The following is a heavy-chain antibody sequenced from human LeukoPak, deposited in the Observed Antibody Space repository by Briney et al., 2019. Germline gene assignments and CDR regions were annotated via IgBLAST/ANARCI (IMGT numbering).Heavy chain of an antibody. Sequence: GGSLRLSCAASGFTFSSYAMSWVRQAPGKGPEWVSAISGSGGSTYYADSVKGRFTISRDNSKNTLYLQMNSLRAEDTAVYYCAPSSSGWRNWFDPWGQGTLVTVSS. J-gene: IGHJ5*02. CDR1: GFTFSSYA. D-gene: IGHD6-19*01. CDR3: APSSSGWRNWFDP. V-gene: IGHV3-23*01. CDR2: ISGSGGST.